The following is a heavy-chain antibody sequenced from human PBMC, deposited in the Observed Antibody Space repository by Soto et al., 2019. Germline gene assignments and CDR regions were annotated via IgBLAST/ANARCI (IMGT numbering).Heavy chain of an antibody. V-gene: IGHV4-39*01. Sequence: QLQLQASGPGLVKPSETLSLTCTVSRGSIQSSTYYWGWIRQPPGKGLEWIGTVYYNGSPYFNPSLKSRLTLSADPSQNQFSLRLASVTAADTAVYYCARQTYLTYFDIWGQGTMVTVSS. D-gene: IGHD3-16*01. CDR1: RGSIQSSTYY. CDR3: ARQTYLTYFDI. CDR2: VYYNGSP. J-gene: IGHJ3*02.